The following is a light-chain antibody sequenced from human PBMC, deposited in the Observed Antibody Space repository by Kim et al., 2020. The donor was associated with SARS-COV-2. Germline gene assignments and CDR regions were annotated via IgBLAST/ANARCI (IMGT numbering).Light chain of an antibody. CDR3: QQYDNYPWT. CDR2: DAF. J-gene: IGKJ1*01. CDR1: QSVGGW. V-gene: IGKV1-5*01. Sequence: DIQMTQSPTTLSAYVGDRVSISCRASQSVGGWLAWYQQKPGRAPKVLIYDAFSLESGVPSRFSGSGSGTEFTLTISSLQAEDFATYNCQQYDNYPWTFGQGTKVDIK.